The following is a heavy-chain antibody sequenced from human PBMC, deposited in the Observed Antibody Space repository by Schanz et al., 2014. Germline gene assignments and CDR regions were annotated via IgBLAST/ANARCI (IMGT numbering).Heavy chain of an antibody. D-gene: IGHD6-19*01. Sequence: QLMQSGSEVRKPGASVKVSCKASGYIFGSHGMTWVRQAPGQGPELMGWINAHTGNAHYAQKFQGRVNMTRDTVTSTVHMELTRLRTDDTAIYYCARDHIATYHYSSHAGFDIWGQGTRVTVSS. CDR1: GYIFGSHG. CDR3: ARDHIATYHYSSHAGFDI. J-gene: IGHJ3*02. CDR2: INAHTGNA. V-gene: IGHV1-18*01.